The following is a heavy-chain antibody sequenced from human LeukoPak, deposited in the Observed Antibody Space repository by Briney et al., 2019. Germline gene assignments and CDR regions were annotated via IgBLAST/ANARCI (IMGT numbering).Heavy chain of an antibody. J-gene: IGHJ6*03. CDR2: MNPNSGNT. V-gene: IGHV1-8*03. Sequence: GASVKVSCKASGYTFTTYDINWVRQATGQGLVWMGWMNPNSGNTGYAQKFQGRVSITMNTSISTAYMELSSLRSEDTAVYYCARGAGSSSAYYYYYYYMDVWGKGTTVTVSS. CDR3: ARGAGSSSAYYYYYYYMDV. D-gene: IGHD6-6*01. CDR1: GYTFTTYD.